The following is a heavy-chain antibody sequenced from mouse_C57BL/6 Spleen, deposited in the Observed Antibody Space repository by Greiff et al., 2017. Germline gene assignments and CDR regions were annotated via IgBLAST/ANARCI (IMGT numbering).Heavy chain of an antibody. CDR3: ARDEYFDV. Sequence: DVKLVESGGGLVKPGGSLKLSCAASGFTLSSYAMSWVRQTPEKRLEWVATISDGGSYTYYPDNVKGRFTISRDNAKNNLYLQMSHLKSEDTAMYYCARDEYFDVWGTGTTVTVSS. CDR2: ISDGGSYT. CDR1: GFTLSSYA. V-gene: IGHV5-4*01. J-gene: IGHJ1*03.